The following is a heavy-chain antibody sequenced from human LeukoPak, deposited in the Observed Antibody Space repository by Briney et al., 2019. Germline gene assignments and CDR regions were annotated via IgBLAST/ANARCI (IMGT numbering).Heavy chain of an antibody. CDR2: IKSKTDGGTT. J-gene: IGHJ4*02. Sequence: GGSLRLSCAASGFTFSNAWMSWVRQAPGKGLEWVGRIKSKTDGGTTDYAAPVKGRFTISRDDSKNTLYLQMNSLKTEDTAVYYCTTSTPTYYDGSLSLDWGQGTLVTVSS. CDR1: GFTFSNAW. D-gene: IGHD3-10*01. CDR3: TTSTPTYYDGSLSLD. V-gene: IGHV3-15*01.